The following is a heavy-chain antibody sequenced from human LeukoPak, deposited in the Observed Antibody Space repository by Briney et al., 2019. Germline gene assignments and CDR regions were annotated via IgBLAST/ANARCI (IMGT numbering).Heavy chain of an antibody. CDR2: ISGSDGST. V-gene: IGHV3-23*01. CDR3: AGDRAYPNDVFNI. D-gene: IGHD2-21*01. J-gene: IGHJ3*02. Sequence: GGSLRLSCAASGFTFSNYAMSWVRQAPGKGLEWVSAISGSDGSTWYADSVKGRFTISRDNSKNTLYLHMNSLRDEDTALYYCAGDRAYPNDVFNIWGQGTMITVSS. CDR1: GFTFSNYA.